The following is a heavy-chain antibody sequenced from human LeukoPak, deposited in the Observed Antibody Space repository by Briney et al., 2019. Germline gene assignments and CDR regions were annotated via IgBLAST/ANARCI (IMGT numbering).Heavy chain of an antibody. Sequence: SETLSLTCTVSGGSISSYYWNWNRQPPGKGLEWIGYIYYSGSTKYNPSLKSRVTISVDTSKNQFSLKLSSVTAADTAVYYCARSSNWNWFDPWGQGTLVTVSS. CDR1: GGSISSYY. D-gene: IGHD4-11*01. CDR3: ARSSNWNWFDP. J-gene: IGHJ5*02. CDR2: IYYSGST. V-gene: IGHV4-59*08.